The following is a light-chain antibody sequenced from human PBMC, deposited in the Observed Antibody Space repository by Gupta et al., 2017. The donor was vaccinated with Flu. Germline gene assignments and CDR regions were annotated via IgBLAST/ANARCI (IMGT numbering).Light chain of an antibody. V-gene: IGKV3-11*01. J-gene: IGKJ4*01. CDR3: QQHNNWPPLT. Sequence: ATLSLSTGDRATRSCRASQSDKNYLEWYQQKPGQAPRLLINDASNRGTGIPARFSGSGSGTDFTLTISSLEPEDFAVYYCQQHNNWPPLTFGGGTKVEIK. CDR1: QSDKNY. CDR2: DAS.